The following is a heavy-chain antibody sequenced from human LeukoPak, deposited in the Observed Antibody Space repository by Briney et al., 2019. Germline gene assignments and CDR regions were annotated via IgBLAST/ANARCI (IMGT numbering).Heavy chain of an antibody. CDR2: ISGRGAGT. CDR3: AKDDYGEGDPYYFDY. D-gene: IGHD4-17*01. J-gene: IGHJ4*02. V-gene: IGHV3-23*01. Sequence: GGSLRLSCAASGFTFSSYGMSWVRQAPGKGLEWVSGISGRGAGTYYADSVKGRFTISRDNSKNTLYLQMNSLRAEDTAIYYCAKDDYGEGDPYYFDYWGQGTLVTVSS. CDR1: GFTFSSYG.